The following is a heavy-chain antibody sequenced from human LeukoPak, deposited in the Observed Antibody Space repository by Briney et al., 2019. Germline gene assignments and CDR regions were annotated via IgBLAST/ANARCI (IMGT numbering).Heavy chain of an antibody. D-gene: IGHD6-19*01. V-gene: IGHV1-2*02. CDR2: INPNSGGT. CDR1: GYTFTGYY. Sequence: ASVKVSCKASGYTFTGYYMHWVRQAPGQGLEWMGWINPNSGGTNYAQKLQGRVTMTTDTSTSTAYMELRSPRSDDTAVYYCARVGSSGWYGMYYYYMDVWGKGTTVTVSS. J-gene: IGHJ6*03. CDR3: ARVGSSGWYGMYYYYMDV.